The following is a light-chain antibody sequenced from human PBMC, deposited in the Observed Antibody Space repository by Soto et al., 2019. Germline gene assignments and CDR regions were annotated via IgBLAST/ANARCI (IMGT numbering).Light chain of an antibody. J-gene: IGKJ1*01. CDR3: RQYNTWPWT. CDR2: GAS. Sequence: EIVMTQSPATLSVSPGEIATLSCRASQSVSSNLAWYQQKPGHAPRLLIYGASTRATGIPARFSGSGSGTEFTLARSSVKSEDFAVYFCRQYNTWPWTFGQGTKVDIK. V-gene: IGKV3-15*01. CDR1: QSVSSN.